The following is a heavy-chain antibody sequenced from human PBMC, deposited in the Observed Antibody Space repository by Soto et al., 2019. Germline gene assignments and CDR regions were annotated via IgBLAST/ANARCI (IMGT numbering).Heavy chain of an antibody. J-gene: IGHJ4*02. CDR1: GFTFSSYS. CDR3: ARDLRSSYFDY. Sequence: GGSLRLSCAASGFTFSSYSMNWVRQAPGKGLECVSSISSSSSYIYYADSVKGRFTISRDNAKNSLYLQMNSLRAEDTAVYYCARDLRSSYFDYWGQGTLVTVSS. CDR2: ISSSSSYI. V-gene: IGHV3-21*01. D-gene: IGHD6-6*01.